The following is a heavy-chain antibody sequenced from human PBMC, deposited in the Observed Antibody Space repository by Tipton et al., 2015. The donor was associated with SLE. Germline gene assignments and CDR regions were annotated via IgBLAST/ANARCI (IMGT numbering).Heavy chain of an antibody. CDR3: ARGQHQFGRFDY. CDR1: GGSITTNY. D-gene: IGHD3/OR15-3a*01. J-gene: IGHJ4*02. V-gene: IGHV4-4*07. Sequence: TLSLTCTVSGGSITTNYWSWIRQPAGKGLEWIGRMYNSGSTDYNPSLKSRVTMSVDTPKNQFSLKLASVTAADTAVYYCARGQHQFGRFDYWGQGTLVTVSS. CDR2: MYNSGST.